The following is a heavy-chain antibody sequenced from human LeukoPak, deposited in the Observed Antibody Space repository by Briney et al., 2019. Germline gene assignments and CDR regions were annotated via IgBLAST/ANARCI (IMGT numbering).Heavy chain of an antibody. CDR3: ANGGYCSSTSCYPNWFDP. Sequence: SETLSLTCTVSGGSISSYYWSWLRQPPGKGLEWIGYIYYSGSTNYNPSLKSRVTISVDTYKNQFSLKLRSVTAADTAVYYCANGGYCSSTSCYPNWFDPWGQGTLVTVSS. CDR1: GGSISSYY. D-gene: IGHD2-2*01. CDR2: IYYSGST. V-gene: IGHV4-59*01. J-gene: IGHJ5*02.